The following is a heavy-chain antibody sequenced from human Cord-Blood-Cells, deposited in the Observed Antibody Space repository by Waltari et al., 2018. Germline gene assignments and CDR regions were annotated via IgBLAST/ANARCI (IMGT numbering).Heavy chain of an antibody. V-gene: IGHV1-2*02. Sequence: QVQLVQSGAEVKKPGASVKVSCKASGYTFTGYYMHWVRQAPGQGLEWMGWINPNSGGTNYAQKFHGRVTMTRDTSISTAYMELSRLRSDDTAVYYCARGLDIVVVPAATDGWFEVPAATDGWFDPWGQGTLVTVSS. CDR2: INPNSGGT. D-gene: IGHD2-2*03. J-gene: IGHJ5*02. CDR1: GYTFTGYY. CDR3: ARGLDIVVVPAATDGWFEVPAATDGWFDP.